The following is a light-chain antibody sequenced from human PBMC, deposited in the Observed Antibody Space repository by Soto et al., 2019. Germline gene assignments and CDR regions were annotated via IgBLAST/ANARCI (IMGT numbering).Light chain of an antibody. CDR2: GVI. V-gene: IGLV2-14*01. Sequence: QSVLSQPASVFGSPGQSITISCTGTSSDVGDYNYVSWYQQYPGKAPKLMIYGVINRPSGVSNRFSGSKSGNTASLTISGLQAEDEADYYCTSYASSSTLIVFGGGTKLTVL. J-gene: IGLJ2*01. CDR3: TSYASSSTLIV. CDR1: SSDVGDYNY.